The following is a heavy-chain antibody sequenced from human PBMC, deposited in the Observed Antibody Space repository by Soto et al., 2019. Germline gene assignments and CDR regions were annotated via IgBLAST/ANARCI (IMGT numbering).Heavy chain of an antibody. V-gene: IGHV3-30*03. CDR3: ARGKYYDFWSGYYWTSYYFDY. CDR2: ISYDGSNK. Sequence: SLRLSCAASGFTFSSYGMHWVRQAPGKGLEWVAVISYDGSNKYYADSVKGRFTISRDNSKNTLYLQMNSLRAEDTAVYYCARGKYYDFWSGYYWTSYYFDYWGQGTLVTVSS. D-gene: IGHD3-3*01. CDR1: GFTFSSYG. J-gene: IGHJ4*02.